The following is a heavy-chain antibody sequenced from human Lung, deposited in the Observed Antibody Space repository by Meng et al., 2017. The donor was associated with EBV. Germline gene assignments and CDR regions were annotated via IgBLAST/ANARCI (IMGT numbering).Heavy chain of an antibody. CDR3: ARAVDTGYFDY. J-gene: IGHJ4*02. V-gene: IGHV4-31*01. CDR1: GGSISSGGPY. Sequence: ASVPGLVNPSQTLSLACHLSGGSISSGGPYWRWISQHPGKSLEWIGYIYYSGSTYYNPSLKSLVSISVDTSNNQFSLKLSSVTAADTAVYYCARAVDTGYFDYWGQGTLVTVSS. D-gene: IGHD5-18*01. CDR2: IYYSGST.